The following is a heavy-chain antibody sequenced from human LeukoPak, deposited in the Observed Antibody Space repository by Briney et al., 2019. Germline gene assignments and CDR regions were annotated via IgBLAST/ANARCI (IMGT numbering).Heavy chain of an antibody. V-gene: IGHV3-48*03. D-gene: IGHD1-20*01. CDR2: ISSSGSTI. Sequence: PGGSLRLSCAASEFTLSSYEMNWVRQAPGKGLEWVSYISSSGSTIYYADSVKGRFTISRDNAKNSLYLQMNSLRTEDTAVYYCARGPSGGNNLWMDYWGQGTLVTVSS. CDR3: ARGPSGGNNLWMDY. CDR1: EFTLSSYE. J-gene: IGHJ4*02.